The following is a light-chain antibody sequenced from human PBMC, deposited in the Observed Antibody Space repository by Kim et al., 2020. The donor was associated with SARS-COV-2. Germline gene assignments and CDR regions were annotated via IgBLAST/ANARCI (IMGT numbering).Light chain of an antibody. J-gene: IGKJ1*01. V-gene: IGKV3-15*01. CDR2: GAS. Sequence: EIVMTQSPATLSVSPGERATLSCRASQSLGSNLAWYQQKPGQAPRLLIYGASTRATGIPARFSGSGSGTDFTLTISSLQPEDFAVYYYHENGDWPLTFGQGTKVDIK. CDR1: QSLGSN. CDR3: HENGDWPLT.